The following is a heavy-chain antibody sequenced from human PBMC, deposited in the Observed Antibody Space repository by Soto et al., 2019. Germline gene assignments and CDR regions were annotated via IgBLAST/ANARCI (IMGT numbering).Heavy chain of an antibody. D-gene: IGHD2-15*01. CDR1: GFTFSSCG. V-gene: IGHV3-33*01. J-gene: IGHJ6*02. CDR2: IWYDGSNK. Sequence: QVQLVESGGGVVQPGRSLRLSCAASGFTFSSCGMHWVRQAPGKGLEWVAVIWYDGSNKYYADSVKGRFTISRDNSKNTLYLQMNSLRAEDTAVYYCARDGKQTGRYYYGMDVWGQGTTVTVSS. CDR3: ARDGKQTGRYYYGMDV.